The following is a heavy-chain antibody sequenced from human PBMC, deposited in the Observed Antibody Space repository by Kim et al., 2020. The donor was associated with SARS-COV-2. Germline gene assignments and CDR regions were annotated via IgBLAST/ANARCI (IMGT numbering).Heavy chain of an antibody. V-gene: IGHV3-11*05. Sequence: GGSLRLSCEASGFTFRDYYVAWIRQAPGKGLDWVSYISSTSSSRNYGDSVKGRFTISRDNAKNSLYLQMNSLRVEDTAVYYCVRGGHHSRSPNYYTGMDVWGQGTTVTVSS. D-gene: IGHD6-13*01. J-gene: IGHJ6*02. CDR2: ISSTSSSR. CDR3: VRGGHHSRSPNYYTGMDV. CDR1: GFTFRDYY.